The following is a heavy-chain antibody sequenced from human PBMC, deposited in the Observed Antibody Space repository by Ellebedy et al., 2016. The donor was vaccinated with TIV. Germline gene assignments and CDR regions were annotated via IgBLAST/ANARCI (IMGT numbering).Heavy chain of an antibody. V-gene: IGHV3-23*01. CDR1: GFTFSSYA. CDR3: AKGERGHIVVVTALYYFDY. CDR2: ISGSGGST. D-gene: IGHD2-21*02. J-gene: IGHJ4*02. Sequence: GGSLRLXXAASGFTFSSYAMSWVRQAPGKGLEWVSAISGSGGSTYYADSVKGRFTIPRDNSKNTLYLQMNSLRAEDTAVYYCAKGERGHIVVVTALYYFDYWGQGTLVTVSS.